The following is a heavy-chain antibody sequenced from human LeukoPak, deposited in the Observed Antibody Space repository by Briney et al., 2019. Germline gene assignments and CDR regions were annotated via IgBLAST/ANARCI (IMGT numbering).Heavy chain of an antibody. V-gene: IGHV1-69*05. CDR1: GGSFTDYT. J-gene: IGHJ5*02. CDR3: ARESHYPDKKYDA. Sequence: SVKVSCKTSGGSFTDYTIGWVRQAPGQGLEWLGGIIPVFGTANHAEHLLTRLMITTDDSTTTAYMDLSSLTSEDTAVYYCARESHYPDKKYDAWGQGTLVTVSS. CDR2: IIPVFGTA. D-gene: IGHD3-16*01.